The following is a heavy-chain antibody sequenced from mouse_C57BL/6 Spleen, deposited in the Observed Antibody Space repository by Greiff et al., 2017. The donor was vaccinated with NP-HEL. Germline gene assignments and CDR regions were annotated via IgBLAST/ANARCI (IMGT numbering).Heavy chain of an antibody. CDR3: ARRGYDYWYFDV. CDR1: GYTFTDYY. J-gene: IGHJ1*03. CDR2: INPYNGGT. V-gene: IGHV1-19*01. Sequence: EVQLQQSGPVLVKPGASVKMSCKASGYTFTDYYMNWVKQSHGKSLEWIGVINPYNGGTSYNQKFKGKATLTVDKSSSTAYMELNSLTSEDSAVYYCARRGYDYWYFDVWGTGTTVTVSS. D-gene: IGHD2-2*01.